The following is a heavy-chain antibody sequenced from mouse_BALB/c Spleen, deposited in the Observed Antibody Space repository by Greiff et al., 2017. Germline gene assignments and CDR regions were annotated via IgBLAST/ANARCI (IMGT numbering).Heavy chain of an antibody. J-gene: IGHJ1*01. CDR1: GYTFTEYT. D-gene: IGHD2-3*01. CDR3: ARHEDRGDGYYLPYWYFDV. Sequence: QVQLQQSGAELVKPGASVKLSCKASGYTFTEYTIHWVKQRSGQGLEWIGWFYPGSGSIKYNEKFKDKATLTADKSSSTVYMELSRLTSEDSAVYFCARHEDRGDGYYLPYWYFDVWGAGTTVTVSS. V-gene: IGHV1-62-2*01. CDR2: FYPGSGSI.